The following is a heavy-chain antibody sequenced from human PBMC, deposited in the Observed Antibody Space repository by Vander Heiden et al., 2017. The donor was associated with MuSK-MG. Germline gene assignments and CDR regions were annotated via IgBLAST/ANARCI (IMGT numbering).Heavy chain of an antibody. CDR3: AGAVMLDY. CDR1: GFSLSDYW. J-gene: IGHJ4*02. V-gene: IGHV3-74*01. Sequence: VQLVESGGGLVQPGGSLRLSCAASGFSLSDYWMHWVRQAPGKGLEWVARIDPEGGTANYADSVKGRFTISSDNANNILYLQMSSLRPDDTAVYFCAGAVMLDYWGQGAPVTVSS. D-gene: IGHD2-21*01. CDR2: IDPEGGTA.